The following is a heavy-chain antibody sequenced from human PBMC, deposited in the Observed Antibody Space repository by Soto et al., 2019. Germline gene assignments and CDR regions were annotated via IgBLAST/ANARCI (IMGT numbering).Heavy chain of an antibody. CDR3: ARDGYYDSSGYYGGYFDY. D-gene: IGHD3-22*01. J-gene: IGHJ4*02. Sequence: QVQLVQSGAEVKKPGASVKVSCKASGYTFTSYAMHWVRQAPGQRLEWMGWSNAGNGNTKYSQKFQGRVTITRDTSASTAYMELSSLRSEDTAVYYCARDGYYDSSGYYGGYFDYWGQGTLVTVSS. CDR1: GYTFTSYA. CDR2: SNAGNGNT. V-gene: IGHV1-3*01.